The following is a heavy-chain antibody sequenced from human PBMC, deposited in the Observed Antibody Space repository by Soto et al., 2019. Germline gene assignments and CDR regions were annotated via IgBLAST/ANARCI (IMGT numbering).Heavy chain of an antibody. CDR3: ARYAVVAGPSDY. J-gene: IGHJ4*02. D-gene: IGHD6-19*01. Sequence: GGSLRLSCAASGFTFSSYSMNWVRQAPGKGLEWVSSISSSSSYIYYADSVKGRFTISRDNAKNSLYLQMNSLRAEDTAVYCCARYAVVAGPSDYWGQGTLVTVSS. V-gene: IGHV3-21*01. CDR2: ISSSSSYI. CDR1: GFTFSSYS.